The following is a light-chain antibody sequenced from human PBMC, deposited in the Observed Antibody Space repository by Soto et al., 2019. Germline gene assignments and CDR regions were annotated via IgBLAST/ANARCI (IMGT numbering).Light chain of an antibody. CDR1: QSVSSW. Sequence: DIQMTQSPSTLSASVGDRVTITCRASQSVSSWLAWYQQKPGKAPKLLIHDASNLESGVPSRFSGSGSGTEFTLTISSLQPDDFATYYRQQYDTYWTFGQGTKVDIK. V-gene: IGKV1-5*01. J-gene: IGKJ1*01. CDR3: QQYDTYWT. CDR2: DAS.